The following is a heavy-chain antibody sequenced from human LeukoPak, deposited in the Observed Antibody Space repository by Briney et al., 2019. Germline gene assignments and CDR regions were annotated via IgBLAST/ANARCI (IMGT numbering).Heavy chain of an antibody. J-gene: IGHJ4*02. CDR2: IKQDGSEK. D-gene: IGHD3-22*01. CDR1: GFTFSSYG. V-gene: IGHV3-7*01. CDR3: ARGFYYDSSGLFDY. Sequence: GGSLRLSCAASGFTFSSYGMHWVRQAPGKGLEWVANIKQDGSEKYYVDSVKGRFTISRDNAKNSLYLQMNSLRAEDTAVYYCARGFYYDSSGLFDYWGQGTLVTVSS.